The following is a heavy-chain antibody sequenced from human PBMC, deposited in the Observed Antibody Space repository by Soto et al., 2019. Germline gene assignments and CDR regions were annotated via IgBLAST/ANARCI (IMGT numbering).Heavy chain of an antibody. J-gene: IGHJ6*02. CDR1: GYSFSSYW. CDR2: IYPGDSDT. V-gene: IGHV5-51*01. Sequence: HGESLKISCKGSGYSFSSYWIGWVRQMPGKGLEWMGMIYPGDSDTRYSPSFQGQVTISADKSINTAYLQWSSLKVSDTAMYYCARAYNWHYDGYYYYYGMDVWGQGTTVTVSS. D-gene: IGHD1-7*01. CDR3: ARAYNWHYDGYYYYYGMDV.